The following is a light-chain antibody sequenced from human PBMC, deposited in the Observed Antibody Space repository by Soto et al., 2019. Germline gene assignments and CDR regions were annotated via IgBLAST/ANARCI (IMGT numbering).Light chain of an antibody. Sequence: IQLTQSPSSLSASVGDSVTITCRASQGINSFLAWYQQRPGKVPKLLIYAASTLQSGVPSRFSGSGSGTDFTLTISSLQPEDFATYYCQQLNDYPLTFGQGTRLEI. CDR1: QGINSF. CDR3: QQLNDYPLT. J-gene: IGKJ5*01. V-gene: IGKV1-9*01. CDR2: AAS.